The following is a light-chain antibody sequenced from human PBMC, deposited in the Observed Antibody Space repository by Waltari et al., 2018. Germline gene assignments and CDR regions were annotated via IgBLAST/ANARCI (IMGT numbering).Light chain of an antibody. Sequence: EIVLTQSPGTLSLSPVERATLSCRASQSVSRTLAWYQQKPGQAPRLLIYDASSRATGTPDRFSGSGSGTDFSLTISRLEPEDFAVYYCQKYGSLPATFGQGTKVEIK. CDR1: QSVSRT. CDR2: DAS. CDR3: QKYGSLPAT. J-gene: IGKJ1*01. V-gene: IGKV3-20*01.